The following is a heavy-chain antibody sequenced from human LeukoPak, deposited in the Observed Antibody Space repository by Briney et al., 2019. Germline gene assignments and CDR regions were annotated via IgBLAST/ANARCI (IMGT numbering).Heavy chain of an antibody. J-gene: IGHJ4*02. Sequence: PGGSLRLSCAASGFTLSSFWMSWVRQTPGKGLEWVANIKQDGRERYYVDSVKGRFTISRDNSKNTLYLQMNSLRAEDTAVYYCAKDRRYLVVVPAANGLLDYWGQGTLVTVSS. V-gene: IGHV3-7*03. D-gene: IGHD2-2*01. CDR1: GFTLSSFW. CDR3: AKDRRYLVVVPAANGLLDY. CDR2: IKQDGRER.